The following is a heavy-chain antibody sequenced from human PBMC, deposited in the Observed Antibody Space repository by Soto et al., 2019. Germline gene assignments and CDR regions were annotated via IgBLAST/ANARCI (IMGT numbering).Heavy chain of an antibody. CDR2: ISGSGGST. V-gene: IGHV3-23*01. D-gene: IGHD3-3*01. CDR1: GFTFSSYA. J-gene: IGHJ5*02. CDR3: AKWPVPYYDFWSGPKDAYNWFDP. Sequence: GGSLRLSCAASGFTFSSYAMSWVRQAPGKGLEWVSAISGSGGSTYYADSVKGRFTISRDNSKNTLYLQMNSLRAEDTAVYYCAKWPVPYYDFWSGPKDAYNWFDPWGQGTLVTVSS.